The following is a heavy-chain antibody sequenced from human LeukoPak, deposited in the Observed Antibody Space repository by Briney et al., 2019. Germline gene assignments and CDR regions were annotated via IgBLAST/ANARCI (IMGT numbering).Heavy chain of an antibody. V-gene: IGHV4-39*07. D-gene: IGHD6-19*01. CDR2: IYYSGST. CDR3: ARDQVDIAVDP. CDR1: GGSISSSSYY. Sequence: SETLSLTCTVSGGSISSSSYYWGWIRQPPGKGLEWIGSIYYSGSTYYNPSLKSRVTISVDTSKNQFSLKLSSVTAADTAVYYCARDQVDIAVDPWGQGTLVTVSS. J-gene: IGHJ5*02.